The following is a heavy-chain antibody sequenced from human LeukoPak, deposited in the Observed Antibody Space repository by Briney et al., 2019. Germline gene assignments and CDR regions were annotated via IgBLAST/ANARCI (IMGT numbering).Heavy chain of an antibody. CDR3: ARDYYGSGSYYPLDY. CDR1: GYTFTGYY. D-gene: IGHD3-10*01. CDR2: INPNGGGT. V-gene: IGHV1-2*02. Sequence: ASVKVSCKASGYTFTGYYMHWVRQAPGQGLEWMGWINPNGGGTNYAQKFQGRVTMTRDTSISTAYMELSRLRSDDTAVYYCARDYYGSGSYYPLDYWGQGTLVTVSS. J-gene: IGHJ4*02.